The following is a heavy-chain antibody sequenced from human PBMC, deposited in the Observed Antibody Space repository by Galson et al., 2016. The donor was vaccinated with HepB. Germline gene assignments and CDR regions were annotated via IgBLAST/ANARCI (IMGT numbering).Heavy chain of an antibody. Sequence: SETLSLTCTVSGYNSGNTYFWGWIRQPPGKGLEWIASIYDSATSHHNPSLTSRVTISIDTTKNQFSLKLSSVTAADTAVYYCARQVGASKVDSFEYWGQGTLVTVSA. D-gene: IGHD1-26*01. V-gene: IGHV4-39*01. CDR3: ARQVGASKVDSFEY. CDR2: IYDSATS. J-gene: IGHJ4*02. CDR1: GYNSGNTYF.